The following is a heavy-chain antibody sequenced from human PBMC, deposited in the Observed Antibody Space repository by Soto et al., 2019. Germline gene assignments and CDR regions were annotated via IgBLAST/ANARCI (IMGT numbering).Heavy chain of an antibody. CDR3: ARHRSIAPNYYYYGMDV. Sequence: GASVKVSCKASGYTFTSYGISWVRQAPGQGLEWMGWISAYNGNTNYAQKLQGRVTMTTDTSTSTAYMELRSLRSDDTAVYYCARHRSIAPNYYYYGMDVWGQGTTVTVSS. V-gene: IGHV1-18*01. D-gene: IGHD6-6*01. CDR1: GYTFTSYG. CDR2: ISAYNGNT. J-gene: IGHJ6*02.